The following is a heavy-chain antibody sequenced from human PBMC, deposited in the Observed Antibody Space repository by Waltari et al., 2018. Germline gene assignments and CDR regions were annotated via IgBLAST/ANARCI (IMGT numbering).Heavy chain of an antibody. CDR2: IYYSGST. CDR3: ARVGIVVVAATHNWFDP. V-gene: IGHV4-39*07. Sequence: QLQLQESGPGLVKPSETLSLTCTVSGGSISSSSYYWGWIRQPPGKGLEWIGSIYYSGSTYYNPSLKSRVTISVDTSKNQFSLKLSSVTAADTAVYYCARVGIVVVAATHNWFDPWGQGTLVTVSS. J-gene: IGHJ5*02. D-gene: IGHD2-15*01. CDR1: GGSISSSSYY.